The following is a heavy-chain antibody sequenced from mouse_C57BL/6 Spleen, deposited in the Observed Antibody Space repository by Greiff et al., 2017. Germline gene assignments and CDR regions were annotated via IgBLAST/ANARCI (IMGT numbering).Heavy chain of an antibody. CDR3: ARLWTNDVDY. CDR2: IYPGDGDT. Sequence: QVQLQESGAELVKPGASVKISCKASGYAFSSYWMHWVKQRPGQGLEWIGQIYPGDGDTNYNGKFKGKATLTADTSSRTAYMQLSSLTSEDAAVYFGARLWTNDVDYWGQGTTLTVSS. J-gene: IGHJ2*01. D-gene: IGHD1-3*01. V-gene: IGHV1-80*01. CDR1: GYAFSSYW.